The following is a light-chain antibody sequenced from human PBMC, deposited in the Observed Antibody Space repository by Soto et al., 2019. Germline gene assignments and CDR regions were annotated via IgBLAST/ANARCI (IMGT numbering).Light chain of an antibody. CDR1: QTVSRA. Sequence: DIGLTQSTASLSASVGDGVTITCRASQTVSRALNWYQQKPGKAPKLLIYAASILQSGVPSRFSGSGSGTDFILTITSLQPEDFATYYCQQSYNAPTFGGGTKVDIK. V-gene: IGKV1-39*01. CDR2: AAS. CDR3: QQSYNAPT. J-gene: IGKJ4*01.